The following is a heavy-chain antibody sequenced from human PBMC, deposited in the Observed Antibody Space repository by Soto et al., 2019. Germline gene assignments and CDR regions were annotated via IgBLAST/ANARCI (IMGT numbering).Heavy chain of an antibody. CDR1: GFTFSSYG. V-gene: IGHV3-30*03. CDR3: ARDHHSYYDSSGYPGWGAFDI. D-gene: IGHD3-22*01. Sequence: GGSLRLSCASSGFTFSSYGMHWVRQAPGKGLEWVAVISYDGSNKYYADSVKGRFTISRDNSKNTLYLQMNSLRAEDTAVYYCARDHHSYYDSSGYPGWGAFDIWGQGTMVTVSS. J-gene: IGHJ3*02. CDR2: ISYDGSNK.